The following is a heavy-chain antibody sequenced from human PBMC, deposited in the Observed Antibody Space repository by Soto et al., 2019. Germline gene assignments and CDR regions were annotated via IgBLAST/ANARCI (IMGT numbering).Heavy chain of an antibody. V-gene: IGHV3-23*01. CDR2: IHGSGAT. CDR1: GYIFSNYV. Sequence: PGGSLRLSCATSGYIFSNYVMAWVRQAPGKGLQWVSRIHGSGATHYGDSVKGRFTISRDNSKNTLFLQVDRLRVEDTAVYFCAREDSNRGFAFDIWGQGTRVTVSS. J-gene: IGHJ3*02. D-gene: IGHD3-10*01. CDR3: AREDSNRGFAFDI.